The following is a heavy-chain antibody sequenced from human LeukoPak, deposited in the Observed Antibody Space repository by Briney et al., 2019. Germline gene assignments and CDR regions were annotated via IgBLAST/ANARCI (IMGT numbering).Heavy chain of an antibody. V-gene: IGHV3-53*01. D-gene: IGHD4-11*01. CDR1: GFTVSSNY. J-gene: IGHJ6*02. CDR2: IYSGGST. Sequence: GGSLRLSCAASGFTVSSNYMSWVRQAPGKGLEWVSVIYSGGSTYYADSVKGRFTISRDNSKNTLYLQMNSLRAEDTAVYYCASTYYSNYLPSDYYYGMDVWGQGTTVTVSS. CDR3: ASTYYSNYLPSDYYYGMDV.